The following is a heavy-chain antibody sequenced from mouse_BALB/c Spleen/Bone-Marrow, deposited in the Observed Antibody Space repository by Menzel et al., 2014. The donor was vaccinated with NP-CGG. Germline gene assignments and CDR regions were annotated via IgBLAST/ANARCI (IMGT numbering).Heavy chain of an antibody. CDR3: ARQNGNYGNYYAMDY. CDR1: GFTFSSYG. V-gene: IGHV5-9-2*01. J-gene: IGHJ4*01. Sequence: EAQGVESGGGLVKPGGSLKLSCAASGFTFSSYGMSWVRQTPEKRLEWVATISGGGSYTYYPDSVKGRFTISRDNAKNNLYLQMSSLRSEDTALYYCARQNGNYGNYYAMDYWGQGTSVTVSS. CDR2: ISGGGSYT. D-gene: IGHD2-1*01.